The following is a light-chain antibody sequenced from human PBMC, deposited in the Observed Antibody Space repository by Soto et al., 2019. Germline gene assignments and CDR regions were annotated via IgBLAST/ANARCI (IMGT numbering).Light chain of an antibody. V-gene: IGKV1-5*03. CDR3: QHSNSYSEA. J-gene: IGKJ1*01. CDR2: KAS. Sequence: DIQMTQSPSTLSGSVGDRVTITCRASQTISSWLAWYQQKPGKAPTLLIYKASTLKSGVPSRCSGSGSGTEFTLTISSLQPDDFATYYCQHSNSYSEAFGQGTKVELK. CDR1: QTISSW.